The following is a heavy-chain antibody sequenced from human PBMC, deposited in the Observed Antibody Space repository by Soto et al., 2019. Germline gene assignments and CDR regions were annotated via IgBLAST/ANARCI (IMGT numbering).Heavy chain of an antibody. CDR1: GGTFSSYA. CDR3: ARDPGIYSSSWYYYYGMDV. V-gene: IGHV1-69*13. CDR2: IIPIFGTA. J-gene: IGHJ6*02. Sequence: ASVKVSCKASGGTFSSYAISWVRQAPGQGLEWVGGIIPIFGTANYAQKFQGRVTITADESTSTAYMELSSLRSEDTAVYYCARDPGIYSSSWYYYYGMDVWGQGTTVTVSS. D-gene: IGHD6-13*01.